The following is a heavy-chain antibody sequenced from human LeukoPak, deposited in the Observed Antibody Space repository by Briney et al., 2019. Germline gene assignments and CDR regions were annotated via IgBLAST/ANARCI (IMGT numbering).Heavy chain of an antibody. V-gene: IGHV6-1*01. J-gene: IGHJ3*02. CDR1: GDSVSSKTAG. D-gene: IGHD1-1*01. Sequence: SQTLSLTCAISGDSVSSKTAGWNWIRQSPSGGLEWLGRTYNRSKWYKDGGVWVKGRITINPDKAKNPFSLKLNSVTPEDTALYYSAREGLARATINRLIAFDIWGQGIMVTVSS. CDR2: TYNRSKWYK. CDR3: AREGLARATINRLIAFDI.